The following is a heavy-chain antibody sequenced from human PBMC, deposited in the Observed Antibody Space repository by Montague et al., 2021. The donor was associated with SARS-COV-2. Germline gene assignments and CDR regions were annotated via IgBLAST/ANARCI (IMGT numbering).Heavy chain of an antibody. CDR1: GGFMRDYY. D-gene: IGHD3-22*01. Sequence: SETLSLTCTVSGGFMRDYYWSWIRQPPGEGLEWIGYIYYSGSTDYKPSHNSRVTLSLDTSKNQFSLNLRSVTAADTAFYYCARVHYYTGYVDSWGQGTLVSVSS. CDR3: ARVHYYTGYVDS. CDR2: IYYSGST. V-gene: IGHV4-59*01. J-gene: IGHJ4*02.